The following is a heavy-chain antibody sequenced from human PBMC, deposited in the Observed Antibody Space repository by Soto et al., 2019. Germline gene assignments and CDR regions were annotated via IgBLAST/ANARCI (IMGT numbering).Heavy chain of an antibody. CDR1: GFTFSSYS. J-gene: IGHJ3*02. D-gene: IGHD3-22*01. CDR2: ISSSSSYI. Sequence: PGGSLRLSCAASGFTFSSYSMNWVRQAPGKGLEWVSSISSSSSYIYYADSVKGRFTISRDNAKNSLYLQMNSLRAEDTAVYYCAREAMLSRNYYDSRRRSRDAFDIWGQGTMVTVSS. V-gene: IGHV3-21*01. CDR3: AREAMLSRNYYDSRRRSRDAFDI.